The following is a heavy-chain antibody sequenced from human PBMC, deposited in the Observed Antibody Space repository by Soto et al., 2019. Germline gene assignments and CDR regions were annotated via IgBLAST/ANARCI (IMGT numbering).Heavy chain of an antibody. D-gene: IGHD2-2*02. Sequence: GGSLRLSCAASGFTFSSYGMHWVRQAPGKGLEWVAVISYDGSNKYYADSVKGRFTISRDNSKNTLYLQMNSLRAEDTAVYYCAKGSGYCSSTSCYTNYWGQGTLVTVSS. CDR3: AKGSGYCSSTSCYTNY. J-gene: IGHJ4*02. CDR1: GFTFSSYG. CDR2: ISYDGSNK. V-gene: IGHV3-30*18.